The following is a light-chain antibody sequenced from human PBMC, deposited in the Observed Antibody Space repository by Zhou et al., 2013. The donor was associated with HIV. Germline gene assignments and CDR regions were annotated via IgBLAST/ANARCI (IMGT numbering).Light chain of an antibody. CDR3: QDYGDSSRT. CDR1: RSVGPW. J-gene: IGKJ4*02. Sequence: DVQLTQSPPTLSASVGDNVTITCRASRSVGPWLAWYQQKPGGAPKLLVYQASTLESRVPSRFSGRGSGTEFHLSIVSLQPDDIATYYCQDYGDSSRTFGRGTRVE. CDR2: QAS. V-gene: IGKV1-5*03.